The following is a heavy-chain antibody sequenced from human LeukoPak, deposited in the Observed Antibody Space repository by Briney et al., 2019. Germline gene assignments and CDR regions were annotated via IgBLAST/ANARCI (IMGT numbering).Heavy chain of an antibody. J-gene: IGHJ5*02. CDR2: ISSSGSAI. D-gene: IGHD1-26*01. Sequence: GGSLRLSCAASGFTFDDYAMHWVRQAPGKGLEWVSYISSSGSAIYYPDSVKGRLTISRDNAKNSLYLQMNSLRAEDTAVYYCAREGIVGGFDPWGQGTLVTVSS. V-gene: IGHV3-48*03. CDR3: AREGIVGGFDP. CDR1: GFTFDDYA.